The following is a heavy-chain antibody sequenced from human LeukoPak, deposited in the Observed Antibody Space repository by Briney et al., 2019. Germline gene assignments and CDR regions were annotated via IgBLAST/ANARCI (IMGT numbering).Heavy chain of an antibody. CDR3: ARGGQLVGGFDH. V-gene: IGHV1-46*01. D-gene: IGHD6-6*01. CDR1: RYTFTSYY. Sequence: ASVKVSCKASRYTFTSYYMHWVRQAPGQGLEWMGIINPSGGSTSYAQKFQGRVTMTRDKSTNTVYIELSSLRSEDTAVYYCARGGQLVGGFDHWGQGTLVTASS. CDR2: INPSGGST. J-gene: IGHJ4*02.